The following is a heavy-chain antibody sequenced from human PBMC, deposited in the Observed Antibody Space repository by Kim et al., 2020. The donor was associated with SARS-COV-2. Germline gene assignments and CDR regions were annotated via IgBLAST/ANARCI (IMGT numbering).Heavy chain of an antibody. D-gene: IGHD3-22*01. J-gene: IGHJ4*02. V-gene: IGHV4-31*02. Sequence: LKSRVTISGDTAKNQVSLKLSSVTGADTAVYYCARTRITMIVVVTHFDYWGQGTLVTVSS. CDR3: ARTRITMIVVVTHFDY.